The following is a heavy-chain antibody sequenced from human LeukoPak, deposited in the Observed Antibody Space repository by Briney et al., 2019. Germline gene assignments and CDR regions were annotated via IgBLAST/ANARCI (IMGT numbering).Heavy chain of an antibody. V-gene: IGHV4-34*01. Sequence: SETLSLTCAVYGGSFSGYYWSWIRQPPGKGLEWIGEINHSGSTNYNPSLKSRVTISVDTSENQFSLKLSSVAAADTAVYYCARSYMATMPFDYWGQGTLVTVSS. CDR2: INHSGST. D-gene: IGHD5-24*01. J-gene: IGHJ4*02. CDR1: GGSFSGYY. CDR3: ARSYMATMPFDY.